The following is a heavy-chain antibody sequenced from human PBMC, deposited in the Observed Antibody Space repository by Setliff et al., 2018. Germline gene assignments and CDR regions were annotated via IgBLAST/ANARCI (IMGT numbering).Heavy chain of an antibody. D-gene: IGHD2-2*03. CDR2: ITSSGTTT. CDR1: GFTFSDYY. Sequence: GGSLRFSCAASGFTFSDYYMSWIRQAPGKGLEWVSYITSSGTTTFYTDSVKGRFAISRDNARNSLYLQMNSLRVEDTAVYYCARDGYPGTSWGQGTLVTVSS. V-gene: IGHV3-11*01. J-gene: IGHJ5*02. CDR3: ARDGYPGTS.